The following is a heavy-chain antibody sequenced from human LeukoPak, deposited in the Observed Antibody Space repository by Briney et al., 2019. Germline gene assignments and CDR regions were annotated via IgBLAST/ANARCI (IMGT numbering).Heavy chain of an antibody. CDR3: AKDRPNYYGSNGHYYRRDGDY. CDR1: GFTFSDYY. CDR2: ITSSGDGT. J-gene: IGHJ4*02. Sequence: PGGSLRLSCAASGFTFSDYYMSWVRQAPGKGLQWVSSITSSGDGTYYADSVKGRFTISRDNSENTLYLQMNSLRVEDTAVYFCAKDRPNYYGSNGHYYRRDGDYWGQGTLVTVSS. D-gene: IGHD3-22*01. V-gene: IGHV3-23*01.